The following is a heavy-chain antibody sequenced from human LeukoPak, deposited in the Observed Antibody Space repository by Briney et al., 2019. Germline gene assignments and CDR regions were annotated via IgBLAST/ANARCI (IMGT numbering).Heavy chain of an antibody. CDR3: ARDGGGVSAPGGY. V-gene: IGHV1-46*01. D-gene: IGHD3-16*01. J-gene: IGHJ4*02. Sequence: GASVKVSCKASGYTFTSYYMHWVRQAPGQGLEWMGIINPGGRSTTYAQKFQGRVTLTRDTSTSTVYMGLSSLRSEDTAVYYRARDGGGVSAPGGYWGQGTLVTVSS. CDR2: INPGGRST. CDR1: GYTFTSYY.